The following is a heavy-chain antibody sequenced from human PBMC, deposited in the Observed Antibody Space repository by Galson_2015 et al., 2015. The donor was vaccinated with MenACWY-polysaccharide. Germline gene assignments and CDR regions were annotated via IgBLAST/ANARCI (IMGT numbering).Heavy chain of an antibody. V-gene: IGHV3-33*01. D-gene: IGHD6-19*01. CDR1: GSRFGNSG. CDR3: ARESSRIVFHAFDI. J-gene: IGHJ3*02. Sequence: SLRLSCAASGSRFGNSGMHWVRQAPGKGLEWVAVIQYDGSNKVYADSVRGRFTISRDNSKNTVFLEMNTLGVEDTAVYYCARESSRIVFHAFDIWGQGTMVTVSS. CDR2: IQYDGSNK.